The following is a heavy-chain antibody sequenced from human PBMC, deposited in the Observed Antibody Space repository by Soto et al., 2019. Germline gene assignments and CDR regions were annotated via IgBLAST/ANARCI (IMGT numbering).Heavy chain of an antibody. Sequence: EVQLLESGGAWVQPGGSLRLSCTASGFTFSSFAMNWFRQAPEQGLEWVSTIRGGGSSPSYADSVKGRFDISRDNSKDTLYLQMNSLIAEDTALYYCATGHSTVWYRSALDSWGQGTLVTVSS. V-gene: IGHV3-23*01. D-gene: IGHD6-19*01. CDR3: ATGHSTVWYRSALDS. CDR1: GFTFSSFA. CDR2: IRGGGSSP. J-gene: IGHJ4*02.